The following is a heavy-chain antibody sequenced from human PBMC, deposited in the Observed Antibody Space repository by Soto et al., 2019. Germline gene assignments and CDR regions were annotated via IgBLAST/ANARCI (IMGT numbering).Heavy chain of an antibody. CDR2: IIPTFGTG. CDR3: ASFDGTLVRGGRSSPSEIDV. V-gene: IGHV1-69*01. Sequence: QVLLVQSGPEVKKPGSSVKVSCKASGGTFNNYAINWVRQAPGKGLEWMGGIIPTFGTGNHAQKFQGRVTITADESTTTAYMELNSLRSEDTAIYYCASFDGTLVRGGRSSPSEIDVWGQGTTVIVSS. J-gene: IGHJ6*02. CDR1: GGTFNNYA. D-gene: IGHD3-10*01.